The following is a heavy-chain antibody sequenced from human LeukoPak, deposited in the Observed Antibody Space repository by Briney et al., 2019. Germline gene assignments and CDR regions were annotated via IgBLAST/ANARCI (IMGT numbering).Heavy chain of an antibody. J-gene: IGHJ1*01. V-gene: IGHV1-69*13. CDR1: GGTFSSYA. Sequence: ASVKVSCRASGGTFSSYAISWVRQAPGQGLGWMGGIIPIFGTANYAQKFQGRVTITADESTSTAYMELSSLRSEDTAVYYCARDPLYDSSGYYYPEYFQHWGRGTLVTVSS. D-gene: IGHD3-22*01. CDR2: IIPIFGTA. CDR3: ARDPLYDSSGYYYPEYFQH.